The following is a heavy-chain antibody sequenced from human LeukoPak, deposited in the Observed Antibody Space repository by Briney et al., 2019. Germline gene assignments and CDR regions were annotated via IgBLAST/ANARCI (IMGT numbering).Heavy chain of an antibody. J-gene: IGHJ4*02. V-gene: IGHV3-21*01. CDR3: ARDLVSRSNY. CDR1: GFTFSRYT. D-gene: IGHD6-6*01. CDR2: ISSIGYYI. Sequence: GGSLRLSCAASGFTFSRYTTNWVRQSPGKGLEWVSSISSIGYYIYYADSVKGRFTISRDNAKNSLYLQMNSLRAEDTAVYYCARDLVSRSNYWGQGTPVTVSS.